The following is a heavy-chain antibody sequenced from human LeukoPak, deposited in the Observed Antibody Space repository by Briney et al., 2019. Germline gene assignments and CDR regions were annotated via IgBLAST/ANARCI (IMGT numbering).Heavy chain of an antibody. CDR3: ARDGSGSYYNGWFDP. Sequence: SETLSLTCTVSGYSVSSASYWTWIRQPAGKGLEWMGRIYTSGSTKYSPSLKSRVTMSVDTSKNQLSLKLSSVTAADTAVYYCARDGSGSYYNGWFDPWAREPWSPSPQ. CDR2: IYTSGST. D-gene: IGHD3-10*01. J-gene: IGHJ5*02. CDR1: GYSVSSASY. V-gene: IGHV4-4*07.